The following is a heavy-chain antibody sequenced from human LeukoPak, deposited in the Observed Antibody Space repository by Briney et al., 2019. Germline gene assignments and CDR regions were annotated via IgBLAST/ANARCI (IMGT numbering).Heavy chain of an antibody. J-gene: IGHJ4*02. CDR2: INHSGST. CDR3: ARGLREYYDSSGYYYFDY. Sequence: SETLSRTCAVYGGSFSGYYWSWIRQPPGKGLEWIGEINHSGSTNYNPSLKSRVTISVDTSKNQFSLKLSSVTAADTAVYYCARGLREYYDSSGYYYFDYWGQGTLVTVSS. V-gene: IGHV4-34*01. D-gene: IGHD3-22*01. CDR1: GGSFSGYY.